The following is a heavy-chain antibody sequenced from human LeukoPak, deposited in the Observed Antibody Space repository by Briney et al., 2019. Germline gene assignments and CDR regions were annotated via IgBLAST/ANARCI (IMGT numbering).Heavy chain of an antibody. CDR1: GGSISSSSYY. J-gene: IGHJ5*02. CDR3: ASLLYDSSEFDP. V-gene: IGHV4-39*01. D-gene: IGHD3-22*01. Sequence: SQTPSPTCTVSGGSISSSSYYSGWIRHPPANGLEWIGSIYYSGSTYYNPSLKSRVTISVDTSKNQFSLKLSSVTAADTAVYYCASLLYDSSEFDPWGQGTLVTVSS. CDR2: IYYSGST.